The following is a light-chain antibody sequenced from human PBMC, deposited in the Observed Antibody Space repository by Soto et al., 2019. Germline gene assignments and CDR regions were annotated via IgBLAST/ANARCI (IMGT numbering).Light chain of an antibody. V-gene: IGKV1-33*01. Sequence: DIQMTQSPSSLSASVGDRFTITCQASQDINNYLNWYQHKPGKAPXXLIYDASNLEAGVPSRLRGSGSGTDFTFTISRLQPEDIATYYCQQYENLPTFGQGTRLEIK. J-gene: IGKJ5*01. CDR1: QDINNY. CDR2: DAS. CDR3: QQYENLPT.